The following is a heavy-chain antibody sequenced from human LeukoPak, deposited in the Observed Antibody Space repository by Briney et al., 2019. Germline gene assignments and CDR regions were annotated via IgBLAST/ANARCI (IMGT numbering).Heavy chain of an antibody. D-gene: IGHD6-19*01. Sequence: SETLSLTCTVYGGSISSSSYYWGWIRQPPGKGLEWIGNIYYSGSTYYNPSLKSRVTISVDTSKNQFSLKLSSVTAADTAVYYCARDRPSGTEIDYWGQGTLVTVSS. CDR3: ARDRPSGTEIDY. V-gene: IGHV4-39*07. CDR2: IYYSGST. J-gene: IGHJ4*02. CDR1: GGSISSSSYY.